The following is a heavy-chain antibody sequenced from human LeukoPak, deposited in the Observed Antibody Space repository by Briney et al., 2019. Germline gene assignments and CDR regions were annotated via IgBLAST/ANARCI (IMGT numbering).Heavy chain of an antibody. CDR2: IYSGGST. CDR3: AREVPYGYYYDSSWYFDL. CDR1: GCTVSSNY. Sequence: GGSLRPSCAASGCTVSSNYMSWVRQAPGKGLEWVSVIYSGGSTYYADSVKGRSTISRDNSKNTLYLQVNSLRAEDTAVYYCAREVPYGYYYDSSWYFDLWGRGTLVTVSS. V-gene: IGHV3-66*01. D-gene: IGHD3-22*01. J-gene: IGHJ2*01.